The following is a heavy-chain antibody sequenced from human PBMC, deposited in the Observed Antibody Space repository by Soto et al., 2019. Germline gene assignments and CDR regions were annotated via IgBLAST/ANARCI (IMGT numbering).Heavy chain of an antibody. Sequence: QVQLVQSGAEVKKPGSSXKVSCKASGGTFSDYAISWVRQAPGQGLEWMGGIIPIFGTTNYAQKFQGRVTITADESTSTAYMELSSLRSEDTAVYYCARDAIFGVVIRGIDYYYGMDVWGQGTTVTVSS. V-gene: IGHV1-69*01. CDR3: ARDAIFGVVIRGIDYYYGMDV. D-gene: IGHD3-3*01. CDR1: GGTFSDYA. CDR2: IIPIFGTT. J-gene: IGHJ6*02.